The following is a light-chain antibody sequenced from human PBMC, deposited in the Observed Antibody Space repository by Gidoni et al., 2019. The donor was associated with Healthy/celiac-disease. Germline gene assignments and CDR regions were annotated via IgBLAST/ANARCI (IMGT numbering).Light chain of an antibody. CDR3: QQYNSYCT. J-gene: IGKJ1*01. Sequence: DIQMTQSPSTLSASVGDRVTITCRASQRISSWLAWYQQKPGKAPKLLIYDASSLESGVPSRFSGSGSGTEFTLTISSLQPDDFATYYCQQYNSYCTFGQGTKVEIK. V-gene: IGKV1-5*01. CDR2: DAS. CDR1: QRISSW.